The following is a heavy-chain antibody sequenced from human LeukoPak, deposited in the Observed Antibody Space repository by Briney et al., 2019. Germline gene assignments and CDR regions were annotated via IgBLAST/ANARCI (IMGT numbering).Heavy chain of an antibody. J-gene: IGHJ3*02. CDR3: ARDVNQLLNPFYDYVWGSYRLDAFDI. V-gene: IGHV1-46*01. CDR2: INPSGGST. Sequence: ASVKVSCKASGYTFTSYYMHWVRQAPGQGLEWMGIINPSGGSTSYAQKFQGRVTMTRDMSTSTVYMELSSLRSEDTAVYYCARDVNQLLNPFYDYVWGSYRLDAFDIWGQGTMVTVSS. D-gene: IGHD3-16*02. CDR1: GYTFTSYY.